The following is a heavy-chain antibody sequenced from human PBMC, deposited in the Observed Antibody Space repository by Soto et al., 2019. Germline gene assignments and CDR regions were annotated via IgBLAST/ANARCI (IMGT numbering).Heavy chain of an antibody. D-gene: IGHD1-26*01. CDR3: ARDHESVGATYYFDY. J-gene: IGHJ4*02. V-gene: IGHV3-11*01. CDR1: GFTFSDYY. Sequence: PGGSLRLSCAASGFTFSDYYMSWIRQAPGKGLEWVSYISSSGSTIYYADSVKGRFTISRDNAKNSLYLQMNSLRAEDTAVYYCARDHESVGATYYFDYWGQGTLVTVSS. CDR2: ISSSGSTI.